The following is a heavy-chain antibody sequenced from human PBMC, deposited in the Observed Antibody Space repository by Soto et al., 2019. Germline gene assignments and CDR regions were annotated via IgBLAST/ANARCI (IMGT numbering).Heavy chain of an antibody. V-gene: IGHV4-59*01. CDR2: IYYSGST. J-gene: IGHJ4*02. CDR1: GGSISSYY. CDR3: ARASRRFGELLNY. Sequence: SETLSLTCTVSGGSISSYYWSWIRQPPGKGLEWIGYIYYSGSTNYNPSLKSRVTISVDTSKNQFSLKLSSVTAADTAVYYCARASRRFGELLNYWGQGTLVTVSS. D-gene: IGHD3-10*01.